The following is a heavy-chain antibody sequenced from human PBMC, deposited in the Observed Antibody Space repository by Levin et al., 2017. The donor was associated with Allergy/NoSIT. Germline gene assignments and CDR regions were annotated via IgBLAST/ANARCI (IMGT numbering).Heavy chain of an antibody. Sequence: SETLSLTCAVSGGSINSLNWWSWVRQPPGKGLEWIGEIYHSGSTNYNPSLKSRVTISVNKSKKQFFLKLSSVTAADTAVYYCARSPDYVNSYFEYWGQGTLVTVSS. V-gene: IGHV4-4*02. J-gene: IGHJ4*02. D-gene: IGHD4-11*01. CDR1: GGSINSLNW. CDR2: IYHSGST. CDR3: ARSPDYVNSYFEY.